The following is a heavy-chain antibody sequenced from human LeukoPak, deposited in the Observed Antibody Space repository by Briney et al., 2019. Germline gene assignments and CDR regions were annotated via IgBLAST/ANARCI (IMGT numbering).Heavy chain of an antibody. CDR3: ARGVPTYYYGSGSYYTDY. D-gene: IGHD3-10*01. J-gene: IGHJ4*02. Sequence: PSETLSLTCAVYGGSFSGYYWSRIREPPGKGLEWIGEINHSGSTNYNPSLKSRVTISVDTSKNQFSLKLSSVTAADTAVYYCARGVPTYYYGSGSYYTDYWGQGTLVTVSS. CDR1: GGSFSGYY. CDR2: INHSGST. V-gene: IGHV4-34*01.